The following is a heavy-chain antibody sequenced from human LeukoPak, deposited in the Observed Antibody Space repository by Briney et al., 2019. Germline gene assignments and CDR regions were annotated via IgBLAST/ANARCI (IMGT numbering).Heavy chain of an antibody. CDR2: IIHGGST. CDR3: AREDHNSGSYYFDY. J-gene: IGHJ4*02. D-gene: IGHD3-10*01. CDR1: GGSFSDYY. Sequence: PSETLSLTCAVYGGSFSDYYWNWIRQPPGKGLEWIGEIIHGGSTKYNPSLKSRVTISVDTSKNQFSLNLNSVTAADTAVYYCAREDHNSGSYYFDYWGQGALVTVSS. V-gene: IGHV4-34*12.